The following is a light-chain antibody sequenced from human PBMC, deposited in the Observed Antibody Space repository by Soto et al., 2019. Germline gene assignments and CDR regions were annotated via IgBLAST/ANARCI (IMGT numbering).Light chain of an antibody. Sequence: EIVLTQSPATLSLSPGGRATLSCRASQSVSSFLAWYQQKPGQAPRLLISGASTRATDIPARLSGTGSGKEFTLTISSLQSEDFAVYYCQQYYDWPLTVGGGTKVEIK. V-gene: IGKV3-15*01. J-gene: IGKJ4*01. CDR2: GAS. CDR3: QQYYDWPLT. CDR1: QSVSSF.